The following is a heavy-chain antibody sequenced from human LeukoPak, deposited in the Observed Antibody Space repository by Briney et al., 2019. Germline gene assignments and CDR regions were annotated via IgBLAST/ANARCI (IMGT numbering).Heavy chain of an antibody. Sequence: ASVKVSCKASGYTFTSYDINWVRQATGQGLEWMGWMNPNSGNTGYAQKFQGRVTMTRNTSISTAYMELSSLRSEDTAVYYWARGYSMVVAARSYYYMDVWGKGPTVTVSS. D-gene: IGHD2-15*01. CDR3: ARGYSMVVAARSYYYMDV. CDR2: MNPNSGNT. CDR1: GYTFTSYD. J-gene: IGHJ6*03. V-gene: IGHV1-8*01.